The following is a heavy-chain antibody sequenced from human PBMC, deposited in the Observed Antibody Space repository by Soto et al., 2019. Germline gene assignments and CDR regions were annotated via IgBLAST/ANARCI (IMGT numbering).Heavy chain of an antibody. J-gene: IGHJ6*02. CDR1: GGSISSGGYY. V-gene: IGHV4-31*03. Sequence: QVQLQESGPGLVKPSQTLSLTCTVSGGSISSGGYYWSWIRQHPGKGLEWIGYIYYSGSTYYNPSLKSRVTISVDTSKNQFSLKLSSVTAADTAVYYCASRGYCSSTSCYGYYYNYGMDVWGQGTTVTVSS. CDR2: IYYSGST. CDR3: ASRGYCSSTSCYGYYYNYGMDV. D-gene: IGHD2-2*01.